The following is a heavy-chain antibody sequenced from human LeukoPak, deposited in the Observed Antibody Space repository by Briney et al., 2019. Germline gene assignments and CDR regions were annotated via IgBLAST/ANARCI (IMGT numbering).Heavy chain of an antibody. CDR1: NASMPGYF. CDR3: ARHLDWKGITFES. J-gene: IGHJ4*02. Sequence: SETLSLTCSVSNASMPGYFRSWIRQPPRKGLPWMGYIYSSGSTEYNPSLNSRVSMSVDTSKSHFSLRLRSVTAADTAVYYCARHLDWKGITFESWGQGLLVTVSS. CDR2: IYSSGST. V-gene: IGHV4-59*08. D-gene: IGHD3/OR15-3a*01.